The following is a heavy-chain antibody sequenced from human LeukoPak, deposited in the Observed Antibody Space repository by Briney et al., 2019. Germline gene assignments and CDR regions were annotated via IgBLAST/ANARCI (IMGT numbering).Heavy chain of an antibody. D-gene: IGHD3-22*01. Sequence: PGGSLRLSCAASGFTFSTYSMNWVRQAPGKGLEWVSSISSGSTFIYYPDSLKGRFTISRDTAKNSLYLQMNRLTAEDTAVYYCTRASYAYPDSSGNNFDSWGHGTLVTVSS. CDR1: GFTFSTYS. J-gene: IGHJ4*01. CDR3: TRASYAYPDSSGNNFDS. V-gene: IGHV3-21*01. CDR2: ISSGSTFI.